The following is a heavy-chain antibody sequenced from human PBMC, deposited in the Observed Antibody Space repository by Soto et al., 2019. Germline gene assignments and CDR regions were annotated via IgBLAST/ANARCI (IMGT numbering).Heavy chain of an antibody. J-gene: IGHJ6*02. CDR2: IWYDGSNK. CDR3: ARAHTCNYVYYYGMDV. V-gene: IGHV3-33*01. D-gene: IGHD1-7*01. Sequence: QVQLVESGGGVVQPGRSLRLSCAASGFTFSSYGMHWVRQAPGKWLEWVAVIWYDGSNKYYADSVKGRFTISRDNSKNTRYLQMNSLRAEDTAVYYCARAHTCNYVYYYGMDVWGQGTTVTVSS. CDR1: GFTFSSYG.